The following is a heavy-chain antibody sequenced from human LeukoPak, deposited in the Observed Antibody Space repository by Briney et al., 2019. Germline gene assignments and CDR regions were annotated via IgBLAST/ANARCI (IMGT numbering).Heavy chain of an antibody. CDR2: IYYSGST. D-gene: IGHD2-21*02. J-gene: IGHJ6*03. CDR1: GGSISSYY. CDR3: ARVFRAYCGGDCYSYYMDV. V-gene: IGHV4-59*01. Sequence: PSETLSLTCTVSGGSISSYYWSWIRQPPGKGLEWIGYIYYSGSTNYNPSLKSRVTISVDTSKNQFSLKLSSLTAADTAVYYCARVFRAYCGGDCYSYYMDVWGKGTTVTVSS.